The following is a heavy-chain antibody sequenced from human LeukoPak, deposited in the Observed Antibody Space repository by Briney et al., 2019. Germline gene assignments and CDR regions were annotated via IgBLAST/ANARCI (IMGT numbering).Heavy chain of an antibody. CDR3: AREGTGTFDY. V-gene: IGHV3-7*04. J-gene: IGHJ4*02. CDR2: IKQDGSDK. Sequence: GVSLRLSCAASGFTFSSYWMSWIRQAPGKGLEWVANIKQDGSDKYYVDSVKGRFTISRDNDKNSLYLQMNSLRAEDTAVYYCAREGTGTFDYWGQGTLVTVSS. CDR1: GFTFSSYW. D-gene: IGHD1-1*01.